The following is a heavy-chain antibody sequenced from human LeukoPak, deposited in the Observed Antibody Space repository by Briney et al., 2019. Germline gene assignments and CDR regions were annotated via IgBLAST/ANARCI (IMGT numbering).Heavy chain of an antibody. D-gene: IGHD3-22*01. CDR1: GFTFSSYW. CDR2: IKQDGSEK. CDR3: ARDPIYDSSGYYDY. V-gene: IGHV3-7*01. Sequence: QPGGSLRLSCAASGFTFSSYWMSWVRQAPGKGLEWVANIKQDGSEKYYVDSVKGRFTISRDNAKNSLYLQMNSLRAEDTAVYYCARDPIYDSSGYYDYWGQGTLVTVSS. J-gene: IGHJ4*02.